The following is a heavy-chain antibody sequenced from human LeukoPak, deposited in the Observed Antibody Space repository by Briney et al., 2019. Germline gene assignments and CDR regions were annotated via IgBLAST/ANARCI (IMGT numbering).Heavy chain of an antibody. D-gene: IGHD5-24*01. V-gene: IGHV4-59*01. J-gene: IGHJ4*02. CDR2: IYYSGST. Sequence: SETLSLTCTVSGGSISSYYWSWIRQPPGKGLEWIGYIYYSGSTNYNPSLKSRVTISVDTSKNQFSLKLSSVTAADTAVYYCARVPRRDGYNLDYWGQGTLVTVSS. CDR3: ARVPRRDGYNLDY. CDR1: GGSISSYY.